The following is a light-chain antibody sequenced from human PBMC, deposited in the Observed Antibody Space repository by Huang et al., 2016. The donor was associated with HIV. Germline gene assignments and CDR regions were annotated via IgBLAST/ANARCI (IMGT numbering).Light chain of an antibody. CDR2: AAS. CDR1: QGISSY. CDR3: QQLNGYPLT. J-gene: IGKJ4*01. V-gene: IGKV1-9*01. Sequence: IQLTQSPSSLSASVVDRVTISCRASQGISSYLAWYQQQPGKAPKLLIYAASTLQSGVPSMFSGSGSGTDFTLTNTSLQPEDFATYYCQQLNGYPLTFGGGTKVEIK.